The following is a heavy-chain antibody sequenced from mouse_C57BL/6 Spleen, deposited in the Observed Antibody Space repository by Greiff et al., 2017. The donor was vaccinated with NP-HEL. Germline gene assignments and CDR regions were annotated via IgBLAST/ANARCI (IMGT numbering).Heavy chain of an antibody. CDR1: GYTFTDYE. CDR2: IDPETGGT. CDR3: TRRRGFAY. Sequence: VQLVESGAELVRPGASVTLSCKASGYTFTDYEMHWVKQTPVHGLEWIGAIDPETGGTAYNQKFKGKAILTADKSSSTAYMELRSLTSEDSAVYYCTRRRGFAYWGQGTLVTVSA. V-gene: IGHV1-15*01. J-gene: IGHJ3*01.